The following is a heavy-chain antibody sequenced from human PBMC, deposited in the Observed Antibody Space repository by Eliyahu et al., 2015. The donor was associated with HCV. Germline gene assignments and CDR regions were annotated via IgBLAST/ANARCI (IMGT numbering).Heavy chain of an antibody. Sequence: EVQLVESGGGLVQPGGSLRLSCAASGFTFRXYWMYWVRQAPGMGLVWVSRISWDGGTTGYADSVKGRFTVSRDNAKNTLDLQMNNLRVDDTAVYFCTRGSDSWGQGTLVTVSS. CDR3: TRGSDS. CDR1: GFTFRXYW. J-gene: IGHJ4*02. V-gene: IGHV3-74*01. CDR2: ISWDGGTT.